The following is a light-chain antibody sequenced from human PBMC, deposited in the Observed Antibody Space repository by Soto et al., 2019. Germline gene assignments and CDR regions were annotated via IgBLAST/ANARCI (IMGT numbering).Light chain of an antibody. V-gene: IGKV3-20*01. CDR2: GAS. J-gene: IGKJ4*01. CDR3: QQYVRSLT. CDR1: QSVSSSY. Sequence: EIVLTQSPGTLSLSPGERATLSCRSSQSVSSSYFAWYQQKPGQAPRLLIYGASSRATGIPDRFSGSGSGTDFTLTISRLEPEDFAVYYCQQYVRSLTFGGGTKVEI.